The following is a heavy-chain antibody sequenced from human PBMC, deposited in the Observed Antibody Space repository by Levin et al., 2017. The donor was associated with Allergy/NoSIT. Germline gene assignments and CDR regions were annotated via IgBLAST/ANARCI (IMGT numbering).Heavy chain of an antibody. CDR1: GFTFSNYV. CDR2: MSAGGGSST. D-gene: IGHD1/OR15-1a*01. V-gene: IGHV3-23*01. Sequence: GGSLRLSCAASGFTFSNYVMGWVRQAPGKGLQWAAIMSAGGGSSTFYADSVKGRFTISRDNSKNTLYLQMDTLRAEDTALYYCAKRDGVPGTVDCWGQGTLVTVSS. J-gene: IGHJ4*02. CDR3: AKRDGVPGTVDC.